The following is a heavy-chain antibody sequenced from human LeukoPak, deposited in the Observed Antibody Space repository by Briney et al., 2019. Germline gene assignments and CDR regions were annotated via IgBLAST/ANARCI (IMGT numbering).Heavy chain of an antibody. CDR1: GYTFTSYY. J-gene: IGHJ5*02. V-gene: IGHV1-8*02. CDR3: ARDYSSGWYFRYRWFDP. D-gene: IGHD6-19*01. Sequence: VASVKVSCKASGYTFTSYYMHWVRQAPGQGLEWMGWMNPNSGNTGYAQKFQGRVTMTRNTSISTAYMELSSLRSEDTAVYYCARDYSSGWYFRYRWFDPWGQGTLATVSS. CDR2: MNPNSGNT.